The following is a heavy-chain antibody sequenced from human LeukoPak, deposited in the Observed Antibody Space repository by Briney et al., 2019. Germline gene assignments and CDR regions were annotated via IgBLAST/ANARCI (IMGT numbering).Heavy chain of an antibody. CDR2: FDPEDGET. V-gene: IGHV1-24*01. Sequence: ASVKVSCKVSVYTLTELSMHCVRQAPGKGLEWMGGFDPEDGETIYAQKFQGRVTMTEDTSTDTAYMELSSLRSEDTAVYYCATESYSGSYLYAFDIWGQGTMVTVSS. CDR3: ATESYSGSYLYAFDI. J-gene: IGHJ3*02. CDR1: VYTLTELS. D-gene: IGHD1-26*01.